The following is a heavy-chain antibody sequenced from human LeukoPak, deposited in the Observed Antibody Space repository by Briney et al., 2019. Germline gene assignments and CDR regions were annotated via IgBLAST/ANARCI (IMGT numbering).Heavy chain of an antibody. CDR3: ARAAGGYRGYFDY. Sequence: HPGGSLRLSCAASGFTFSSYAMHWVRQAPGKGLEWVAVISYDGSNKYYADSVKGRFTISRDNSKNTLYLQMNSLRAEDTAVYYCARAAGGYRGYFDYWGQGTLVTVSS. J-gene: IGHJ4*02. CDR2: ISYDGSNK. D-gene: IGHD5-12*01. V-gene: IGHV3-30*04. CDR1: GFTFSSYA.